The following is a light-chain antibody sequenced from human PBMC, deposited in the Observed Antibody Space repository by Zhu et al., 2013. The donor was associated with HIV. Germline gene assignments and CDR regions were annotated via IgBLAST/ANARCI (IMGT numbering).Light chain of an antibody. CDR2: GAS. CDR1: QSVSSY. CDR3: QQYDTSPLWT. V-gene: IGKV3-20*01. J-gene: IGKJ1*01. Sequence: EIVLTQSPVTLSLSPGERATLSCRASQSVSSYLAWYQQKPGQAPRLLIHGASSRATGIPDRFSGSGSGTDFTLTINGLEPEDFAVYYCQQYDTSPLWTFGQGTKVEV.